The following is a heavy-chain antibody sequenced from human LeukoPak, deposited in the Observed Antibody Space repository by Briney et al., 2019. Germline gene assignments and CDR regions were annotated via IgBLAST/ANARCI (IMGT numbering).Heavy chain of an antibody. J-gene: IGHJ4*02. CDR1: DGSFSGYY. V-gene: IGHV4-34*01. CDR3: ARGGPPYYYGSGRPSGNFDY. Sequence: PSETLSLTCAVYDGSFSGYYWSWIRQPPGKGLEWIGEINHSGSTNYNPSLKSRVTISVDTSKNQFSLKLSSVTAADTAVYYCARGGPPYYYGSGRPSGNFDYWGQGTLVTVSS. D-gene: IGHD3-10*01. CDR2: INHSGST.